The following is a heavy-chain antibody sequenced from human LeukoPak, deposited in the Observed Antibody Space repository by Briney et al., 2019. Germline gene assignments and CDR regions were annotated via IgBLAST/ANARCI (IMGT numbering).Heavy chain of an antibody. J-gene: IGHJ6*02. D-gene: IGHD6-13*01. CDR2: VYYSGST. Sequence: SETLSLTCTVSGGSISSSSYYWGWIRQPPGKGLEWIGSVYYSGSTYYNPSLKSRVTISVDTSKNQFSLKLSSVTAADTAVYYCARPPARGSSPTDYYGMDVWGQGTTVTVSS. CDR1: GGSISSSSYY. CDR3: ARPPARGSSPTDYYGMDV. V-gene: IGHV4-39*07.